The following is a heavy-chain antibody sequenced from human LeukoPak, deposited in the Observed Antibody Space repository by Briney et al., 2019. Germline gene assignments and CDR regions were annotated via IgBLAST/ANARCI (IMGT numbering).Heavy chain of an antibody. CDR2: ISVYNGNT. CDR1: GYTFTSYG. J-gene: IGHJ6*02. D-gene: IGHD3-9*01. V-gene: IGHV1-18*01. Sequence: GASVKVSCKASGYTFTSYGISWVRQAPGQGLEWMGWISVYNGNTNYTQKLQGRVTMTTDTSTSTAYIELRSLRSDDTAVYYCARLTGYYPYYYYGMDVWGQGTTVTVSS. CDR3: ARLTGYYPYYYYGMDV.